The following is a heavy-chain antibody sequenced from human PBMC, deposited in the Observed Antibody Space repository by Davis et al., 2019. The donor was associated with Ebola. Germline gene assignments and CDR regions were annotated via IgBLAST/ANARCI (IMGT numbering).Heavy chain of an antibody. Sequence: PSETLSLTCAVYGGSFTNYYWSWIRQPPGKGLEWIGEINHSGSTNYNPSLKSRVSISLDTSKNQFFLRLNSVTAADTAVYFCAALLGPQIHHGTFHYWGQGALVTVSS. D-gene: IGHD3-16*01. CDR3: AALLGPQIHHGTFHY. V-gene: IGHV4-34*01. CDR2: INHSGST. J-gene: IGHJ4*02. CDR1: GGSFTNYY.